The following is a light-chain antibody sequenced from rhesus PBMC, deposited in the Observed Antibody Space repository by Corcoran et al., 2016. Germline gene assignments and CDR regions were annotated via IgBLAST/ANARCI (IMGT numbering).Light chain of an antibody. V-gene: IGKV1S17*01. CDR3: QHGYVTPFT. Sequence: DIQMTQSPSSLSASVGDTVTITRRASQGIGKNLAWYQQRPGKVPNLLIYSASSLESGIPSRFTGRGTGTVFTLTISSLQPEDFATYYCQHGYVTPFTFGPGTKLEIK. J-gene: IGKJ3*01. CDR1: QGIGKN. CDR2: SAS.